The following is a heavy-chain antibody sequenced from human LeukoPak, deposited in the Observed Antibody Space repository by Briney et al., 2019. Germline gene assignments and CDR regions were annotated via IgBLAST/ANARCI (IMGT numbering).Heavy chain of an antibody. Sequence: GESLKISCKGFGYSFTSHWIGWVRQMPGKGLEWMGIIYPGDSDTRYSPSFQGQVTISADSSISTAFLQWTSLKASDSAIYYCARHPTMNRADYWGQGTQVIVSS. D-gene: IGHD1-14*01. CDR1: GYSFTSHW. J-gene: IGHJ4*02. CDR2: IYPGDSDT. CDR3: ARHPTMNRADY. V-gene: IGHV5-51*01.